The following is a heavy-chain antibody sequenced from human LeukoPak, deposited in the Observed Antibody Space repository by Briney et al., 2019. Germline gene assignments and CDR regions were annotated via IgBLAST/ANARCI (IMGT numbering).Heavy chain of an antibody. CDR3: AREYYYDSSGLDFDY. V-gene: IGHV4-39*07. CDR2: IYYSGST. Sequence: PSKTLSLTCTVSGGSISSSSYYWGWIRQPPGKGLEWIGSIYYSGSTYYNPSLKSRVTIPVDTSKNQFSLKLSSVTAADTAVYYCAREYYYDSSGLDFDYWGQGTLVTVSS. D-gene: IGHD3-22*01. J-gene: IGHJ4*02. CDR1: GGSISSSSYY.